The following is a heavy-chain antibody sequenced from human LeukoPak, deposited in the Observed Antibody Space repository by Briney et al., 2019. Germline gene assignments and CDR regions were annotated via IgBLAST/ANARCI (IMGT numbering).Heavy chain of an antibody. V-gene: IGHV4-39*01. J-gene: IGHJ4*02. CDR2: IYYSGST. CDR3: ARALSVTTFVD. Sequence: SETLSLTCTVSGGSISSSSYYWGWIRQPPGKGLEWIGSIYYSGSTYYNPSLKSQVTISVDTSKNQFSLKLSSVTAADTAVYYCARALSVTTFVDWGQGTLVTVSS. CDR1: GGSISSSSYY. D-gene: IGHD4-11*01.